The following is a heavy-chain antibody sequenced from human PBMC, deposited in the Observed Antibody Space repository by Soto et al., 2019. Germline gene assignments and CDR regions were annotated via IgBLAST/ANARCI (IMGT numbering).Heavy chain of an antibody. CDR3: ARSHKYYYDSSGYYYSLIYYFDY. J-gene: IGHJ4*02. Sequence: SETLSLTCAVYGGSFSGYYWSWIRQPPGKGLEWIGEINHSGGSNYNRSPKSRVTIPVDTSKNQTSLKLGSVTAADAAVYYCARSHKYYYDSSGYYYSLIYYFDYWGQGTLVTVSS. D-gene: IGHD3-22*01. CDR2: INHSGGS. V-gene: IGHV4-34*01. CDR1: GGSFSGYY.